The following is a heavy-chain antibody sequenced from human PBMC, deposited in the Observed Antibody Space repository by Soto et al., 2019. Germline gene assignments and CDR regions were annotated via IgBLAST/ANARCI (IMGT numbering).Heavy chain of an antibody. Sequence: EVQLVESGGGLVQPGGSLRLSCAASGFTFSSYDMHWVRQATGKGLEWVSAIGTAGDTYYPGSVKGRFTISRENAKNSLYLQMNSLRAGDTAVYYCARGSLVARGRDAFDIWGQGTMVTVSS. CDR2: IGTAGDT. J-gene: IGHJ3*02. D-gene: IGHD3-10*01. CDR3: ARGSLVARGRDAFDI. V-gene: IGHV3-13*01. CDR1: GFTFSSYD.